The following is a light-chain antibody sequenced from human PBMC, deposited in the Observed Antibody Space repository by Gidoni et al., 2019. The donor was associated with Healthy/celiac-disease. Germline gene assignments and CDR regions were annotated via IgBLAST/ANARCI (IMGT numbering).Light chain of an antibody. J-gene: IGKJ2*01. V-gene: IGKV1-5*03. CDR2: KAS. CDR1: QSISSW. CDR3: QQYNSYRGYT. Sequence: DIQMTQSPSTLSASVGDRVTITCRASQSISSWLAWYQQKPGKAPKLLSYKASSLESGVPSRFSGSGSGTEFTLTISSLQPDDFATYYCQQYNSYRGYTFGQGTKLEIK.